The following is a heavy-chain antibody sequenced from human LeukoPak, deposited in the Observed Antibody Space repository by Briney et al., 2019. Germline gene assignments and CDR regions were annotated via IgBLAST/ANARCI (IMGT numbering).Heavy chain of an antibody. Sequence: GESLQISCKGSGYSFTSYWIGWVRQMPGKGLEWMGIIYPGDSDTRYSPSFQGQVTISADKSISTAYLQWSSLKASDTAMYYCARTVAGNYYGMDVWGQGTTVTVSS. CDR1: GYSFTSYW. V-gene: IGHV5-51*01. CDR3: ARTVAGNYYGMDV. J-gene: IGHJ6*02. D-gene: IGHD6-19*01. CDR2: IYPGDSDT.